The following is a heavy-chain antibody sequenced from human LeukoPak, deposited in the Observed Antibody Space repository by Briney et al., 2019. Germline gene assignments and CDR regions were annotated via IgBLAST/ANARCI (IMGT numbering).Heavy chain of an antibody. Sequence: GGSLRLSCAASGFIFNRYSMNWVRQAPGKGLEWVSSISSSSAYIYYANSVKGRFTISRDNAKNSLYLQMNSLRAEDTAVYYCARPLDTYSSSSLNFDYWGQGTLVTVSS. CDR3: ARPLDTYSSSSLNFDY. D-gene: IGHD6-13*01. CDR1: GFIFNRYS. CDR2: ISSSSAYI. V-gene: IGHV3-21*01. J-gene: IGHJ4*02.